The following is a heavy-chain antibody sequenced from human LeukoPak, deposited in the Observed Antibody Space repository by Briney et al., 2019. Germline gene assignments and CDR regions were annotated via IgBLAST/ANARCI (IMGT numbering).Heavy chain of an antibody. CDR3: AKDMLAGTTPRTDF. Sequence: GGSLRLSCAASGFTFSSYDMTWVRQVPGKGLEWVSTSDSVGNTFYADSVKGRFTISRDNSKNTLYLQMNSLRAEDTAVYYCAKDMLAGTTPRTDFWGQGILVTVSS. D-gene: IGHD6-13*01. CDR1: GFTFSSYD. V-gene: IGHV3-23*01. J-gene: IGHJ4*02. CDR2: SDSVGNT.